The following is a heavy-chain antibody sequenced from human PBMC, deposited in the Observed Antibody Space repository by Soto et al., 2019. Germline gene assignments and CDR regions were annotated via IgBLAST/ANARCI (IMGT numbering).Heavy chain of an antibody. V-gene: IGHV3-53*01. CDR2: IYRGDAT. J-gene: IGHJ3*02. D-gene: IGHD6-25*01. CDR3: ARDRSDSSRADSFDI. CDR1: GFSVSDNY. Sequence: GGSLRLSGAVSGFSVSDNYMSWVRQAPGKGREWVSVIYRGDATYYADSVKGRFTISRDNSKNTVSLQMSSLRAEDTAVYYCARDRSDSSRADSFDIWGQGTMVTV.